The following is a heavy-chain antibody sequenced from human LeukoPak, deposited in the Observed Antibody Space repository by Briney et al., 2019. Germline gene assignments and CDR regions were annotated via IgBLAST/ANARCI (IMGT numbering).Heavy chain of an antibody. V-gene: IGHV1-2*02. CDR2: INPNSGGT. J-gene: IGHJ4*02. Sequence: GSVRVSCKASGYTFTGYYMHWVRQAPGQGLEWMGWINPNSGGTNYAQTFQGRVTITRDTSISTAYMELSRLRSDDTAVYYCARDDAGMATIYWGEGALVTVSS. CDR3: ARDDAGMATIY. CDR1: GYTFTGYY. D-gene: IGHD5-24*01.